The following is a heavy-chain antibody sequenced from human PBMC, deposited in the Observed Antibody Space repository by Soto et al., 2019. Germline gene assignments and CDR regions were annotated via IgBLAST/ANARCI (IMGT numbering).Heavy chain of an antibody. Sequence: ASVKVSCKASGYTFSSYGMHWVRQAPGHRLEWMGWINVGNGGTAYSQKFQPRVTIARDTTASTAYMELNSLISEDTAVYYCARQDAFDVWGQGTMVTVSS. J-gene: IGHJ3*01. CDR2: INVGNGGT. V-gene: IGHV1-3*01. CDR1: GYTFSSYG. CDR3: ARQDAFDV.